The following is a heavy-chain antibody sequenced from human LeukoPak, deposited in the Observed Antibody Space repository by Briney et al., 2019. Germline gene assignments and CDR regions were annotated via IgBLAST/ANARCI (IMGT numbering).Heavy chain of an antibody. D-gene: IGHD6-19*01. Sequence: SGPTLVNPTQTLTLTCTFSGFSLPTSGMCVSWIRQPPGKALEWLARIDWDDDKYYSTSLKTRLTISKDTSKNQVVLTMTNMDPVDTATFYCARTFQPGVTVAGAYYFDYWGQGTLVTVSS. CDR2: IDWDDDK. V-gene: IGHV2-70*11. CDR3: ARTFQPGVTVAGAYYFDY. J-gene: IGHJ4*02. CDR1: GFSLPTSGMC.